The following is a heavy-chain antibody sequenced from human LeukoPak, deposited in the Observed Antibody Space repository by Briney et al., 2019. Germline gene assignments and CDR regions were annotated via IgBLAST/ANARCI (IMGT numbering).Heavy chain of an antibody. CDR1: GFTFSSYS. CDR3: AATMVRGVNHYYFDY. V-gene: IGHV3-48*01. J-gene: IGHJ4*02. D-gene: IGHD3-10*01. CDR2: ISSSSSTI. Sequence: QSGGSLRLSCAASGFTFSSYSMNWVRQAPGKGLEWVSYISSSSSTIYYADSVKGRFTISRDNSKNTLYLQMNSLRAEDTAVYYCAATMVRGVNHYYFDYWGQGTLVTVSS.